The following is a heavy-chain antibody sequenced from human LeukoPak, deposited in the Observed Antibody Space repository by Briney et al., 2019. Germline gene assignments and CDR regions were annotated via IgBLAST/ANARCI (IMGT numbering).Heavy chain of an antibody. D-gene: IGHD3-22*01. J-gene: IGHJ4*02. Sequence: SQTLSLTCTVSGGSISSGGYYWSWIRQHPGKGLEWIGYIYYSGSTYYNPSLKSRVTISVDTSKNQFSLKLSSVTAADTAVYYCAREISEGNHYDSSGLDYWGQGTLVTVSS. CDR2: IYYSGST. V-gene: IGHV4-31*03. CDR3: AREISEGNHYDSSGLDY. CDR1: GGSISSGGYY.